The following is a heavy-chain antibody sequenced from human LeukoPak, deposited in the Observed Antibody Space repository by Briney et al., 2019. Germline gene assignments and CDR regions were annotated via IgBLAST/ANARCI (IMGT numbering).Heavy chain of an antibody. CDR2: ISGSGGNT. D-gene: IGHD2-2*01. CDR3: AKDRLVVVVPAANQRVRTDY. CDR1: GFTFSNYA. Sequence: PGRSLRLSCAASGFTFSNYAMTWVRQAPGKGLEWVSAISGSGGNTFSADSVKGRFTISRDNSKNTLYLQMNSLRAEDTAVYYCAKDRLVVVVPAANQRVRTDYWGQGTLVTVSS. J-gene: IGHJ4*02. V-gene: IGHV3-23*01.